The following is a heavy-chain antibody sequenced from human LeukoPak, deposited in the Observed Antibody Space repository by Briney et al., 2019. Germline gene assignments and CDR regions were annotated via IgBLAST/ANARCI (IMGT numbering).Heavy chain of an antibody. Sequence: GGSLRLSCTVSGFTVSSNSMSWIRQAPGKGLEWVSFIYSAGSIYYSDSVKGRFTISIDNSKNTLYPQMNSLRAEDTAVYYCARRAGAYTHPSDYWGQGTLVTVSS. D-gene: IGHD3-16*01. V-gene: IGHV3-53*01. CDR2: IYSAGSI. J-gene: IGHJ4*02. CDR3: ARRAGAYTHPSDY. CDR1: GFTVSSNS.